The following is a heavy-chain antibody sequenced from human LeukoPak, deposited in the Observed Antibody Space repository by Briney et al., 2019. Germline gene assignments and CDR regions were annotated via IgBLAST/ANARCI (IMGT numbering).Heavy chain of an antibody. CDR2: IYTSGST. Sequence: SQTLSLTCTVSGGSISSGSYYWSWIRQPAGKGLEWIGRIYTSGSTNYNPSLKSRVTISIDTSKNQFSLKLRSVTAADTAVYYCARGYSYGKGIDYWGQGTLVTVSS. D-gene: IGHD5-18*01. CDR1: GGSISSGSYY. J-gene: IGHJ4*02. CDR3: ARGYSYGKGIDY. V-gene: IGHV4-61*02.